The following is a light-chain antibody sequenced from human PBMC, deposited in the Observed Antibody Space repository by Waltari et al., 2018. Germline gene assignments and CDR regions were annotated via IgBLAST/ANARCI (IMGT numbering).Light chain of an antibody. CDR1: SHRSKY. CDR2: DKN. Sequence: SSELTQDPAGSVAMGQTVRITCQGDSHRSKYASWYQQRPGQAPILVIYDKNNRPSGVPDRFSGSSSHNTGSLTITGAQAEDEASYYCHSRDASGVAGSFGGGTKLTVL. V-gene: IGLV3-19*01. J-gene: IGLJ2*01. CDR3: HSRDASGVAGS.